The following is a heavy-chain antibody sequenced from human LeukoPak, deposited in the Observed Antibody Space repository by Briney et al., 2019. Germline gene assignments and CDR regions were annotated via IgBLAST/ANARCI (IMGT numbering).Heavy chain of an antibody. CDR3: GKEGGA. CDR1: GFRFSDFT. D-gene: IGHD3-16*01. J-gene: IGHJ5*02. CDR2: IGGRGGST. V-gene: IGHV3-23*01. Sequence: GGSLRLSCAASGFRFSDFTMTWVRQAPGKGPDWVSAIGGRGGSTYYADSLGGRFTISRDNSKDMVYLQMNSLKVEDTATYYWGKEGGAWGQGTKVTVSS.